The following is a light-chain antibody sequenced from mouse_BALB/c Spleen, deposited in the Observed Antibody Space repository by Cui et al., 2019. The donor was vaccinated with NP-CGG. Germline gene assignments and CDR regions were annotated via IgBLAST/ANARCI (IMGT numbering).Light chain of an antibody. V-gene: IGLV1*01. J-gene: IGLJ1*01. CDR1: TGAVTTSNY. Sequence: QVVVIQESALTTSPGETVTLTCHSSTGAVTTSNYANWVQEKPDHLFTGLIGGTDNRAPGVPARFSGSLIGDKAALTITGAQTEDEAIYFCALWYSNHWVFGGGTKLTVL. CDR3: ALWYSNHWV. CDR2: GTD.